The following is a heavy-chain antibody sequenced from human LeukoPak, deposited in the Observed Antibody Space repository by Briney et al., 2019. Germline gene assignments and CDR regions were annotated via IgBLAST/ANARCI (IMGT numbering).Heavy chain of an antibody. J-gene: IGHJ4*02. CDR2: INAGNGNT. CDR3: ARGYSSSSWGFDY. Sequence: ASVKVSCKASGYTFTSYAMHWVRQAPGQRLEWMGWINAGNGNTKYSQEFQGRVTITRDTSASTAYMELSSLRSEDMAVYYCARGYSSSSWGFDYWGQGTLVTVSS. D-gene: IGHD6-6*01. V-gene: IGHV1-3*03. CDR1: GYTFTSYA.